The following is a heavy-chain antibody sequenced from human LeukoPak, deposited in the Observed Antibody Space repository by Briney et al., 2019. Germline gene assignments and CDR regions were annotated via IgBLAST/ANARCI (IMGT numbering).Heavy chain of an antibody. CDR3: ARDRSYYDSSGYSPMDV. J-gene: IGHJ6*03. V-gene: IGHV4-59*12. D-gene: IGHD3-22*01. CDR1: GGSISSSY. Sequence: PSETLSLTCTVSGGSISSSYWSWIRQPPGKGLEWIGYISYSGSTNYNPSLKSRVTMSVDTSKNQFSLKLSSVTAADTAVYYCARDRSYYDSSGYSPMDVWGKGTTVTVSS. CDR2: ISYSGST.